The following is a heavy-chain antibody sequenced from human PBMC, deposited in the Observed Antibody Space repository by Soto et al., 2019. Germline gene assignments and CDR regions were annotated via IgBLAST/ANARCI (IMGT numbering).Heavy chain of an antibody. V-gene: IGHV4-34*01. Sequence: SETLSLTCGVYGGSFRNYYWIWVRQPPGKGLEWIGEVNHSGEATYNPSLPSRITISLDTSSNQFSLKMTSVTAADTAMYFCTRASRFPWSWFYPWGQGTQVTVSS. D-gene: IGHD2-15*01. CDR2: VNHSGEA. CDR3: TRASRFPWSWFYP. J-gene: IGHJ5*02. CDR1: GGSFRNYY.